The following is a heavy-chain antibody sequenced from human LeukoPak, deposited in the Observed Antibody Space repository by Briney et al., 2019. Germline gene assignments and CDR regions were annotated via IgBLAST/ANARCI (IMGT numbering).Heavy chain of an antibody. J-gene: IGHJ5*02. CDR2: MNPNSGNT. V-gene: IGHV1-8*01. Sequence: GASVKVSCKASGYTFTSYDINWVRQATGQGLEWMGWMNPNSGNTGYAQKFQGRVTMTRNTSISTAYMELSSLRSEDTAVYYCARYMVRGVHNWFDPWGQGTLVTVSS. CDR1: GYTFTSYD. CDR3: ARYMVRGVHNWFDP. D-gene: IGHD3-10*01.